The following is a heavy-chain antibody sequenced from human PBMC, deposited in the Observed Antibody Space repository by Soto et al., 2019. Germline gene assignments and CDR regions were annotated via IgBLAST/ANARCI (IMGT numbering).Heavy chain of an antibody. CDR3: AKDQNYYGSGSYYKM. D-gene: IGHD3-10*01. CDR1: GFTFSSYA. Sequence: GGSLRLSCAASGFTFSSYAMSWVRQAPGKGLEWISTISGSGGSTYYADSVKGRFTFSRDNSESTLYLQMNSLRAEDTAVYYCAKDQNYYGSGSYYKMWGQGTLVTVSS. J-gene: IGHJ4*02. CDR2: ISGSGGST. V-gene: IGHV3-23*01.